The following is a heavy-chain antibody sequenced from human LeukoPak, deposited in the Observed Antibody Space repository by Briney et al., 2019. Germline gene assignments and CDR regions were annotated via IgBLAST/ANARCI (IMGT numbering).Heavy chain of an antibody. Sequence: GSLRLSCAASGFTFSDYYMSWIGQAPGKGLEWVSYISSSGSTIYYADSVKGRFTISRDNAKNSLYLQMNSLRAEDTAVYYCARASLGYYYDSSGYYWLDYWGQGTLVTVSS. V-gene: IGHV3-11*01. CDR3: ARASLGYYYDSSGYYWLDY. CDR2: ISSSGSTI. CDR1: GFTFSDYY. D-gene: IGHD3-22*01. J-gene: IGHJ4*02.